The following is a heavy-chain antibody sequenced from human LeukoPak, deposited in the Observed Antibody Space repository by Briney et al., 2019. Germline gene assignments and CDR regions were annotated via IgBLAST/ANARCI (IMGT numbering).Heavy chain of an antibody. V-gene: IGHV3-11*06. CDR2: ISSSGSYT. Sequence: GGSLRLSCAASGFTFSDCYINWIRHAPGKGLEGVSYISSSGSYTNYADSVKGSFTISRDNSKNTLSLQVNSLRAEDTAVYYCAKVMGERFGNGAFDIWGQGTMVTVSS. D-gene: IGHD2-8*01. CDR3: AKVMGERFGNGAFDI. CDR1: GFTFSDCY. J-gene: IGHJ3*02.